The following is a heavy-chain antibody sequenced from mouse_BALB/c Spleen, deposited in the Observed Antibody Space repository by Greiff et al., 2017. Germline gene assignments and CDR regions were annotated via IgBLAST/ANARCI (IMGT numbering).Heavy chain of an antibody. Sequence: EVMLVESGGDLVKPGGSLKLSCAASGFTFSSYGMSWVRQTPDKRLEWVATISSGGSYTYYPDSVKGRFTISRDNAKNTLYLQMSSLKSEDTAMYYCARHNGSSYWYFDVWGAGTTVTVSS. D-gene: IGHD1-1*01. V-gene: IGHV5-6*01. CDR1: GFTFSSYG. J-gene: IGHJ1*01. CDR2: ISSGGSYT. CDR3: ARHNGSSYWYFDV.